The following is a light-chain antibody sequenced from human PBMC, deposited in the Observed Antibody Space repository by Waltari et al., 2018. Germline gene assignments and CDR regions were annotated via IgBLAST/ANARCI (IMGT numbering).Light chain of an antibody. J-gene: IGLJ3*02. Sequence: SSELTQDPAVSVAFGQTVRITCPGDSLRRYYASWYQQRPGQAPRLVLYGQDNRPSGIPDRFSGSTSGDTASLTITGAQAEDEADYYCHSRDTISTRVFGGGTRLTV. CDR3: HSRDTISTRV. V-gene: IGLV3-19*01. CDR1: SLRRYY. CDR2: GQD.